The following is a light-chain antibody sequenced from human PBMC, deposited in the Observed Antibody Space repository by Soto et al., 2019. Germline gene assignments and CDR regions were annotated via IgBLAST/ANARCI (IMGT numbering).Light chain of an antibody. CDR1: WRISTF. CDR2: DAS. Sequence: IPMTQCPSTISVSXGDRVTIGSLASWRISTFLARYQQKPGRAPKRXXDDASALPRGGPSRFSCSGSVTKFTRTIASLQPDDFATYYGQQHESFSGTFGPGTKVDIK. V-gene: IGKV1-5*01. CDR3: QQHESFSGT. J-gene: IGKJ1*01.